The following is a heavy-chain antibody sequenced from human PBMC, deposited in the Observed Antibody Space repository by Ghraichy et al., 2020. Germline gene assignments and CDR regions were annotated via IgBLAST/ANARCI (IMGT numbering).Heavy chain of an antibody. J-gene: IGHJ5*02. D-gene: IGHD4-23*01. CDR1: GFTFSSYS. V-gene: IGHV3-21*01. CDR3: ARDTRWAFDP. Sequence: LSLTCAASGFTFSSYSMNWVRQAPGKGLEWVSSISSSSSYIYYADSVKGRFTISRDNAKNSLYLQMNSLRAEDTAVYYCARDTRWAFDPWGQGTLVTVSS. CDR2: ISSSSSYI.